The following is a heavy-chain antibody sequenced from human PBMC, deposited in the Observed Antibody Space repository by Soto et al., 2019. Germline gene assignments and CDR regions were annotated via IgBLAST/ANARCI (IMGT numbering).Heavy chain of an antibody. CDR1: GGSISSSNW. J-gene: IGHJ4*02. CDR2: IYHSGST. Sequence: PSETLSLTCAVSGGSISSSNWRSWVRQPPGKGLEGIGVIYHSGSTNYNPSLKSRVTISVDKSKNQFSLKLSSVTAADTAVYYCAVGAAAGRFGLDYWGQGTLVTVSS. CDR3: AVGAAAGRFGLDY. V-gene: IGHV4-4*02. D-gene: IGHD6-13*01.